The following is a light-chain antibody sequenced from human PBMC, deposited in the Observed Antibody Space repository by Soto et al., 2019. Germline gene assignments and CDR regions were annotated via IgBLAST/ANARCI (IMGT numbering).Light chain of an antibody. CDR2: GAS. CDR1: QSVSSK. Sequence: EIVMTQSPATLSVSPGERATLSCRASQSVSSKLVWYQQKPGQAPRLLIYGASTRATGIPARFSGSGSWTESTLAISSLQSEDFAVYYWQQYNNWPPYTFGQGTKLEIK. V-gene: IGKV3-15*01. J-gene: IGKJ2*01. CDR3: QQYNNWPPYT.